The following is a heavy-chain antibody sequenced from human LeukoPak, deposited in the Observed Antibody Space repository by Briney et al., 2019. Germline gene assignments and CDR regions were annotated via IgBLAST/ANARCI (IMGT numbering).Heavy chain of an antibody. V-gene: IGHV1-69*13. D-gene: IGHD3-22*01. CDR3: ARHEPGGSGSAFDY. J-gene: IGHJ4*02. CDR2: IIPIFGTA. Sequence: SVKVSCKASGGTFSSYAISWVRQAPGQGLEWMGGIIPIFGTANYAQKFQGRVTITADESTSTAYMGLSSLRSEDTAVYYCARHEPGGSGSAFDYWGQGTLVTVSS. CDR1: GGTFSSYA.